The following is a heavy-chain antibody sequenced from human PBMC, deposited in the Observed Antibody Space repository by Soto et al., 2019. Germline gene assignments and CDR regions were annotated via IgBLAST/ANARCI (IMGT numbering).Heavy chain of an antibody. J-gene: IGHJ3*02. Sequence: VRLVQSGTEVKKPGASVKVSCKASGYTFTNYDVTWVRQAPGQGLEWMGWISTSTGNTNYAQKLQGRVTMTTDTTAFTAYMERRSLRSEGTAVYYCARGEGMAARHDGYDIWGQGTMVTVSS. D-gene: IGHD6-6*01. CDR1: GYTFTNYD. V-gene: IGHV1-18*04. CDR3: ARGEGMAARHDGYDI. CDR2: ISTSTGNT.